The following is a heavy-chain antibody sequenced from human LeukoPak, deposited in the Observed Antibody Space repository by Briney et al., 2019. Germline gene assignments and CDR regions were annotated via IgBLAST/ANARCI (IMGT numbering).Heavy chain of an antibody. V-gene: IGHV3-23*01. CDR3: AKDFAGNRGWLSTNPGAFDP. CDR2: ISGSGGST. Sequence: GGSLRLSCAVSGFTFNNYAMSWVRQAPGKGLEWVSAISGSGGSTYYADSVKGRFTISRDDSKNTLYLQMNSLRAEDTAIYYCAKDFAGNRGWLSTNPGAFDPWGQGALVTVSS. D-gene: IGHD6-19*01. CDR1: GFTFNNYA. J-gene: IGHJ5*02.